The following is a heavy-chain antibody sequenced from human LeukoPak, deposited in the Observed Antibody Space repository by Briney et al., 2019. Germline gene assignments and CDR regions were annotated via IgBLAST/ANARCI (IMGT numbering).Heavy chain of an antibody. CDR2: IYYSGST. D-gene: IGHD3-22*01. CDR1: GGSISSYY. CDR3: ARYDSSGYYLHNWFDP. J-gene: IGHJ5*02. V-gene: IGHV4-59*01. Sequence: PSETLSLTCTVSGGSISSYYWSWIRQPPGKGLEWIGYIYYSGSTNYNPSLKSRVTISVDTSKNQFSLKLSSVTAAGTAVYYCARYDSSGYYLHNWFDPWGQGTLVTVSS.